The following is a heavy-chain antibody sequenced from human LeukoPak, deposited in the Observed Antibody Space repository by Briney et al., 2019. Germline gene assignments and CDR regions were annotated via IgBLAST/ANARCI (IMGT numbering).Heavy chain of an antibody. J-gene: IGHJ5*02. CDR3: AKNRIAAAGPNWFDP. CDR1: GFTFSSYG. D-gene: IGHD6-13*01. Sequence: GGSLRLSCAASGFTFSSYGMSWVRQAPGKGLEWVSAISGSGGSTYYADSVKGRFTISRDNSKNTLYLQMNSLRAEDTAVYYCAKNRIAAAGPNWFDPWGQGTLVTVSS. V-gene: IGHV3-23*01. CDR2: ISGSGGST.